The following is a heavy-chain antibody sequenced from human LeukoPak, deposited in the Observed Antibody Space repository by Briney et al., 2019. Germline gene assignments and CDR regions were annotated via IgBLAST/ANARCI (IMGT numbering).Heavy chain of an antibody. V-gene: IGHV3-23*01. CDR2: IGGSSGST. J-gene: IGHJ4*02. CDR3: AKDRCSTTSCYLLDY. Sequence: GGSPRISSSASGFSFNTYSMSLGRPAPGEGLEWVSAIGGSSGSTNYADSVKGRFTISRDSSKNTVYLQMNSLRAEDTAVYYCAKDRCSTTSCYLLDYWGQGTLVTVSS. D-gene: IGHD2-2*01. CDR1: GFSFNTYS.